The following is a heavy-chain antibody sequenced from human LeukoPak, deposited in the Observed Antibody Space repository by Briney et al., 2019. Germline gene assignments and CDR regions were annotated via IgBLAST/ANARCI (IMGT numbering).Heavy chain of an antibody. CDR1: GYTLTSYG. CDR3: ARLAGSHYMDV. Sequence: ASVKVSCKASGYTLTSYGLSWVRQAPGQGLEWMGWISGNSVNTNPAQNLQGRVTMTKDTPTNTAYMELRSLRSDDTAVYFCARLAGSHYMDVWGTGTTVTVSS. J-gene: IGHJ6*03. CDR2: ISGNSVNT. V-gene: IGHV1-18*01.